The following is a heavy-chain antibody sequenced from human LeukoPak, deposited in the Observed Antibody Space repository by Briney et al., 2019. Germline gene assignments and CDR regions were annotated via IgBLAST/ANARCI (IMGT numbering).Heavy chain of an antibody. CDR3: AIDYSNPEYFQH. V-gene: IGHV4-30-2*01. CDR1: GGSISSGGYY. D-gene: IGHD4-11*01. J-gene: IGHJ1*01. Sequence: PSETLSLTCTVSGGSISSGGYYWSWIRQPPGKGLEWIGYIYHSGSTYYNPSLKSRVTISVDRSKNQFSLKLSSVTAADTAVYYCAIDYSNPEYFQHWGQGTLVTVSA. CDR2: IYHSGST.